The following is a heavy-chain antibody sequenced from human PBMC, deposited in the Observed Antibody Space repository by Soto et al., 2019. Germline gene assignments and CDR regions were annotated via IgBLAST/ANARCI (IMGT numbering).Heavy chain of an antibody. J-gene: IGHJ4*02. V-gene: IGHV3-23*04. CDR1: GFTFSNYA. CDR3: AKDRLAGGFDY. D-gene: IGHD3-16*01. Sequence: DVQLVDSGGGLVQPGGSLRLSCAASGFTFSNYAMSWVRQAPGKGLEWVSLVSPTAGTTYYTDSVKGRFTISRDNSRNTVYRQMTSLRADDTAVYYCAKDRLAGGFDYWGQGTLVTVSS. CDR2: VSPTAGTT.